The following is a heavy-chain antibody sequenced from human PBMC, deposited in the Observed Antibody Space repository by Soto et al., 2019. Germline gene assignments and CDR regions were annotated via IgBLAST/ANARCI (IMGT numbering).Heavy chain of an antibody. CDR3: ATSVAATPELDY. Sequence: EVQLVESGGGLVQPGGSLRLSCAASGFTFSSFWMHWVRQAPGKGLVWVSRLNSHGSSTTYAASVKGRFTISRDNAKNTLYLQMNSLRAEDTAVYYCATSVAATPELDYWGQGTLVTVSS. CDR1: GFTFSSFW. J-gene: IGHJ4*02. CDR2: LNSHGSST. D-gene: IGHD2-15*01. V-gene: IGHV3-74*01.